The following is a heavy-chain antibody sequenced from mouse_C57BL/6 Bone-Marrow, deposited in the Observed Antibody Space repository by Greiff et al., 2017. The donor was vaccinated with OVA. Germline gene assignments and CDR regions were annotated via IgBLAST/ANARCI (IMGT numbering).Heavy chain of an antibody. D-gene: IGHD1-1*01. CDR2: IRNKDNGYTT. CDR3: ARLTTVVATVDY. CDR1: GFTFTDYY. J-gene: IGHJ4*01. V-gene: IGHV7-3*01. Sequence: EVKLVESGGGLVQPGGSLSLSCAASGFTFTDYYMSWVRQPPGKALEWLGFIRNKDNGYTTEYSATVKGRFTISRANSQSILYLQMNALRAEDSATDYCARLTTVVATVDYWGQGTSVTVSS.